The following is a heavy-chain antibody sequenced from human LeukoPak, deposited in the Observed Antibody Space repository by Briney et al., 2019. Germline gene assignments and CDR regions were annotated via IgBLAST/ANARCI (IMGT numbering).Heavy chain of an antibody. CDR3: ARVRRDGYNSNYYGMDV. Sequence: SVKVYCKASGGTFSSYAISWVRQAPGQGLEWMGRIIPILGIANYAQKFQGRVTITADKSTSTAYMELSSLRSEDTAVYYCARVRRDGYNSNYYGMDVWGQGTTVTVSS. CDR2: IIPILGIA. CDR1: GGTFSSYA. D-gene: IGHD5-24*01. J-gene: IGHJ6*02. V-gene: IGHV1-69*04.